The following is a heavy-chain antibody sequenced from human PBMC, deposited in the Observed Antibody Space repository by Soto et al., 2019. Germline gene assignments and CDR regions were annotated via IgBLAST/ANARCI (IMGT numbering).Heavy chain of an antibody. CDR1: GFTVSTNY. J-gene: IGHJ5*01. V-gene: IGHV3-53*01. Sequence: EVQLVESGGGLIQPGGSLRLSCAAAGFTVSTNYMTWVRQAPGKGLEWVSVIYSGGSTYYADSVKGRFTISSDNSNHPLYLQMNSLRGEDTAVYYCARGFNWLDFWGQGTLVTVSS. CDR3: ARGFNWLDF. CDR2: IYSGGST.